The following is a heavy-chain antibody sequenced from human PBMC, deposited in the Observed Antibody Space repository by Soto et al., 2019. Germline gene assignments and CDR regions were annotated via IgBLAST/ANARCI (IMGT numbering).Heavy chain of an antibody. CDR1: GGSFSGYY. J-gene: IGHJ4*02. D-gene: IGHD5-12*01. V-gene: IGHV4-34*01. Sequence: SETLSLTCAVYGGSFSGYYWSWIRQPPGKGLEWIGEINHSGSTNYNPSLKSRVTISVDTSKNQFSLKLSSVTAADTAVYYCARGVEWLRFRLTTRIWACWGQGTLVTVPS. CDR3: ARGVEWLRFRLTTRIWAC. CDR2: INHSGST.